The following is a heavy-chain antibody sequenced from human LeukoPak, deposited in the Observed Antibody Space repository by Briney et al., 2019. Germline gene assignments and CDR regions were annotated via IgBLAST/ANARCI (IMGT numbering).Heavy chain of an antibody. J-gene: IGHJ4*02. D-gene: IGHD6-13*01. Sequence: ASVTVSFMASGYTFNNYAISWVRQAPGQGLEWMGWISVYNGNTNDAQKFQGRVTVTTDTSTNTAYMELRSLRSDDTAVYYCARTSAYGSSWHSYWGQGTLVTVSS. CDR2: ISVYNGNT. V-gene: IGHV1-18*01. CDR1: GYTFNNYA. CDR3: ARTSAYGSSWHSY.